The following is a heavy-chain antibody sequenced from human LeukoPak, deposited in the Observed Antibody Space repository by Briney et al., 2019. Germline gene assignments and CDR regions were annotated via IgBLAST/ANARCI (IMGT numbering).Heavy chain of an antibody. J-gene: IGHJ4*02. CDR2: IKQEGSEK. Sequence: PGGSLRLSCAASGFSFTNYGMHWVRHAPGKGVEWVANIKQEGSEKYYVDSVKGRFTISRDNAKTSLYLQMTSLRAADTAVYYCARVPYTSRFDYWGQGTLVTVSS. CDR3: ARVPYTSRFDY. V-gene: IGHV3-7*01. CDR1: GFSFTNYG. D-gene: IGHD6-13*01.